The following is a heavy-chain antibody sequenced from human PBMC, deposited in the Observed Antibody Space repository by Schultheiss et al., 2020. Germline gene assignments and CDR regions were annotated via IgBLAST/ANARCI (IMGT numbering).Heavy chain of an antibody. CDR1: GFTFGDYA. Sequence: GGSLRLSCTASGFTFGDYAMSWFRQAPGKGLEWVSSISSSSSYIYYADSVKGRFTISRDNSKNTLYLQMNSLRAEDTAVYYCAKWGYSYGYVYYYMDVWGKGTTVTVS. CDR3: AKWGYSYGYVYYYMDV. J-gene: IGHJ6*03. V-gene: IGHV3-23*01. D-gene: IGHD5-18*01. CDR2: ISSSSSYI.